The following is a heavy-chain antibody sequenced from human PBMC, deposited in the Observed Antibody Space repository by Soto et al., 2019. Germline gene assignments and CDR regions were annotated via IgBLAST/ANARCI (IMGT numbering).Heavy chain of an antibody. CDR1: GGTFSSYA. CDR2: IIPIFGTA. J-gene: IGHJ3*02. V-gene: IGHV1-69*13. Sequence: SVKVSCKASGGTFSSYAISWVRQAPGQGLEWMGGIIPIFGTANYAQKFQDRVTITADESTSTAYMELSSLRSEDTAVYYCATFGSSSNLDYDAFDIWGQGTMVT. CDR3: ATFGSSSNLDYDAFDI. D-gene: IGHD6-6*01.